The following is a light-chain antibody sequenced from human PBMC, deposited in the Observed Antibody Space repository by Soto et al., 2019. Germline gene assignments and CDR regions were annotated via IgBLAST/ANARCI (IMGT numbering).Light chain of an antibody. CDR2: GVN. CDR3: SSYTSTSTHVV. Sequence: QSALTQPASVSGSPGQSITISCTGTSSDVGGYNYVSWYQQHPGKAPKVMIYGVNNRPSGVSNRFSGSKSDNTASLTISGLQAEDEADYYCSSYTSTSTHVVFGGGTQLTVL. V-gene: IGLV2-14*01. J-gene: IGLJ2*01. CDR1: SSDVGGYNY.